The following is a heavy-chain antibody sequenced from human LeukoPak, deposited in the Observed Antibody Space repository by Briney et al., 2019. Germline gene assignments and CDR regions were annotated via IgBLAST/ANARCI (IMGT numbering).Heavy chain of an antibody. CDR3: ARDHTVVGSVANWFDP. Sequence: GASVKVSCKASGYTFTSYGISWVRQAPGQGLEWMGWISAYNGNTNYAQKLQGRVTMTTDTSTSTAYMELRSLRSDDTAVYYCARDHTVVGSVANWFDPWGQGTLVTVSS. D-gene: IGHD4-23*01. CDR1: GYTFTSYG. V-gene: IGHV1-18*01. J-gene: IGHJ5*02. CDR2: ISAYNGNT.